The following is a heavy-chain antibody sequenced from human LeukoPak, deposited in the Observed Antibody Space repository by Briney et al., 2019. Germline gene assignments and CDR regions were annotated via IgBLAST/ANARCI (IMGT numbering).Heavy chain of an antibody. CDR1: GFAFSSYA. V-gene: IGHV3-30-3*01. Sequence: PGRSLRLSCAASGFAFSSYAMHWVRQAPGKGLEWVAVISYDGSNKYYADSVKGRFTISRDNSKNTLYLQMNSLRAEDTAVYYRADTAMVTDYWGQGTLVTVSS. D-gene: IGHD5-18*01. CDR3: ADTAMVTDY. CDR2: ISYDGSNK. J-gene: IGHJ4*02.